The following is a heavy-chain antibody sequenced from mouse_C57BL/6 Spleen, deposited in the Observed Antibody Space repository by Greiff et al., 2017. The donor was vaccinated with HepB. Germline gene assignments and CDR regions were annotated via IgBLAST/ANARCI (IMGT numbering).Heavy chain of an antibody. D-gene: IGHD1-1*01. V-gene: IGHV3-6*01. CDR2: ISYDGSN. CDR3: ARAYYYGSSYGAMDY. Sequence: EVKLQESGPGLVKPSQSLSLTCSVTGYSITSGYYWNWIRQFPGNKLEWMGYISYDGSNNYKPSLKNRITITRDTSKNPFFLKLNAVTAEDTATYYCARAYYYGSSYGAMDYWGQGTSVTVSS. J-gene: IGHJ4*01. CDR1: GYSITSGYY.